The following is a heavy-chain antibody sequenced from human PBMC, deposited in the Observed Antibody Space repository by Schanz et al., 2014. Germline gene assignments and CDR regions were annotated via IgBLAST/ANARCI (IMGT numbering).Heavy chain of an antibody. V-gene: IGHV3-7*03. CDR3: AKDDVWASGSYYDY. CDR1: GFTFTTYW. D-gene: IGHD3-10*01. J-gene: IGHJ4*02. CDR2: IKQDGSEK. Sequence: EVQLVESGGGLVQPGGSLRLSCAASGFTFTTYWMSWVRQAPGKGLEWVANIKQDGSEKHYVDSVKGRFTISRDNAKNSLYLQMNSLRAEDTAVYYCAKDDVWASGSYYDYWGQGTLVTVSS.